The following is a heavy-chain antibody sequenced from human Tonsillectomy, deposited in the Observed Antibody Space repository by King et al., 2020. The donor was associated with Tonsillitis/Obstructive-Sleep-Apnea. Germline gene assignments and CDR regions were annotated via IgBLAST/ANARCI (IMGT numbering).Heavy chain of an antibody. CDR3: ARESPSSASTLTFYGMDV. V-gene: IGHV3-30*04. Sequence: VQLVESGGGVVLPGRSLRLSCLASGFTFRSYAMHWVRQAPGKGLEWVAVISYDGNYKYYADSVKGRFTISRDNSKNTLYLQMNSLRTEDTAVFYCARESPSSASTLTFYGMDVWGQGTTVTVS. J-gene: IGHJ6*02. CDR2: ISYDGNYK. CDR1: GFTFRSYA. D-gene: IGHD2-2*01.